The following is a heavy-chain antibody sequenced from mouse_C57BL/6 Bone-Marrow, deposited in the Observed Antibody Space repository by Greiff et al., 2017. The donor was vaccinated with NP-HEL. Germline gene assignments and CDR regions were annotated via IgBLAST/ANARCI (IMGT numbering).Heavy chain of an antibody. CDR1: GYTFTSYW. V-gene: IGHV1-5*01. Sequence: VQLQQSGTVLARPGASVKMSCKTSGYTFTSYWMHWVKQRPGQGLEWIGAIYPGNSDTSYNQKFKGKAKLTAVTSASTAYMELSSLTNEDSAVYYCTPYYYGSSYGFAYWGQGTLVTVSA. CDR3: TPYYYGSSYGFAY. D-gene: IGHD1-1*01. CDR2: IYPGNSDT. J-gene: IGHJ3*01.